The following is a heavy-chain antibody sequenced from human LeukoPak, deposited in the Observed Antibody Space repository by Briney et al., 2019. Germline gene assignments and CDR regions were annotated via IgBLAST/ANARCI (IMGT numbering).Heavy chain of an antibody. D-gene: IGHD3-10*01. J-gene: IGHJ4*02. CDR2: INHSGST. CDR1: GDSISSANYY. CDR3: ARGGMVSWY. Sequence: PSQTLSLTCTVSGDSISSANYYLSWIRQHPGKGLEWIGEINHSGSTNYNPSLKSRVTISVDTSKNQFSLKLSSVTAADTAVYYCARGGMVSWYWGQGTLVTVSS. V-gene: IGHV4-31*03.